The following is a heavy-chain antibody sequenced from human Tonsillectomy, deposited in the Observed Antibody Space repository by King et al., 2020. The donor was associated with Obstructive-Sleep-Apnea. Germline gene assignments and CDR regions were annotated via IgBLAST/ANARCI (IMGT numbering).Heavy chain of an antibody. D-gene: IGHD2-15*01. CDR2: IKQDGSDK. CDR3: ASDHGYCSGDNCYAGG. J-gene: IGHJ4*02. Sequence: VQLVESGGGLVQPGGSLRLSCAASGFSFSSYWMSWVRQAPGRGLEWVANIKQDGSDKYYGDFVKGRFTISRDNANNSLYLQMDSLRAEDTAVYYCASDHGYCSGDNCYAGGWGQGTLVTVSS. CDR1: GFSFSSYW. V-gene: IGHV3-7*03.